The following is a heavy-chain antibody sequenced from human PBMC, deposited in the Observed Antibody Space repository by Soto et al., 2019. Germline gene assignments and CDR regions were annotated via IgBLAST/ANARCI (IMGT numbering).Heavy chain of an antibody. CDR1: GFTFSSYA. CDR2: ISYDGSNK. D-gene: IGHD2-2*02. V-gene: IGHV3-30-3*01. CDR3: AKADGCDAGTCYTGTYWFFDL. J-gene: IGHJ2*01. Sequence: PGGSLRLSCAASGFTFSSYAMHWVRQAPGKGLEWVAVISYDGSNKYYADSVKGRFTISRDNSKNTLYLQMNSLRAEDTAVYYCAKADGCDAGTCYTGTYWFFDLCGRGPLVTVYS.